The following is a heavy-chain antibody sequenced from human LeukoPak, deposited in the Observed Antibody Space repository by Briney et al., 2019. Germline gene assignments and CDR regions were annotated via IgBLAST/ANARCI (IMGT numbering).Heavy chain of an antibody. CDR1: GGSFSGYY. CDR3: ARQAVLRYFDFDY. J-gene: IGHJ4*02. D-gene: IGHD3-9*01. Sequence: SETLSLTCAVDGGSFSGYYWSWIRQPPGKGLEWIGEINHSGSTNYNPSLKSRVTISVDTSKNQFSLKLSSVTAADTAVYYCARQAVLRYFDFDYWGQGTLVTVSS. CDR2: INHSGST. V-gene: IGHV4-34*01.